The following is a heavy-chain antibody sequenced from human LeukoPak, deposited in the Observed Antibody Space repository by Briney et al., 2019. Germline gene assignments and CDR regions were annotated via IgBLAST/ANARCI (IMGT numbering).Heavy chain of an antibody. D-gene: IGHD3-10*01. CDR2: TSYDGSNK. J-gene: IGHJ4*02. V-gene: IGHV3-30*18. Sequence: PERSLRLSCAASGFTFSEYGMHWVRQAPGKGLEWVAVTSYDGSNKYYADSVKGRFTISRDNPRNTLYLQMDSLRAEDTAVYYCTKGVLGRTQSVSAGFDYWGQGTLVTVSS. CDR3: TKGVLGRTQSVSAGFDY. CDR1: GFTFSEYG.